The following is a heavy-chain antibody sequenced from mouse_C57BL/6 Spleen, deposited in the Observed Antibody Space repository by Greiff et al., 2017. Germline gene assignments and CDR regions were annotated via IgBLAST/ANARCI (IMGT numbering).Heavy chain of an antibody. Sequence: LVESGPELVKPGASVKISCKASGYSFTGYYMNWVKQSPEKSLEWIGEINPSTGGTTYNQKFKAKATLTVDKSSSTAYMQLKSLTSEDSAVYYCARYGNYDYYAMDYWGQGTSVTVSS. CDR3: ARYGNYDYYAMDY. D-gene: IGHD2-1*01. CDR2: INPSTGGT. J-gene: IGHJ4*01. V-gene: IGHV1-42*01. CDR1: GYSFTGYY.